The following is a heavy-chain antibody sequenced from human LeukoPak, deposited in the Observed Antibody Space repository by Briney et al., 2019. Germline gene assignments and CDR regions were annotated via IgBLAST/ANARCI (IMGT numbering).Heavy chain of an antibody. CDR1: GGSISSSSYY. D-gene: IGHD6-19*01. J-gene: IGHJ3*02. CDR2: IYYSGST. Sequence: SETLSLTCTVSGGSISSSSYYWGWIRQLPGKGLEWIGSIYYSGSTYYNPSLKSRVTISVDTSKNQFSLKLSSVTAADTAVYYCARPKKQWNNAFDIWGQGTMVTVSS. CDR3: ARPKKQWNNAFDI. V-gene: IGHV4-39*01.